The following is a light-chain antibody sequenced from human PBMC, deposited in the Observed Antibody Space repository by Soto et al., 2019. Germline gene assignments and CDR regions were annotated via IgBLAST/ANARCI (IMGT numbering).Light chain of an antibody. Sequence: DIQMTQSPSTLSASVGDESTTTARASQSISSWLAWYQQKPGKAPKLLIYDASSLESGVPSRFSGSGSGTEFTLTISSLQPDDFATYYCQQYNSYSWTFGQGTKVDIK. CDR3: QQYNSYSWT. CDR2: DAS. J-gene: IGKJ1*01. CDR1: QSISSW. V-gene: IGKV1-5*01.